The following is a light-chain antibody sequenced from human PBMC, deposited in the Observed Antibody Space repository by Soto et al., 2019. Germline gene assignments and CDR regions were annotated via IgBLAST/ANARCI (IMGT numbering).Light chain of an antibody. V-gene: IGKV1-39*01. CDR2: AAS. CDR3: QQSYSTPRT. Sequence: DIQMTQSPSSLSASVGDRVTITCRASQSISSYLNWYQQKPGKAPKLLIYAASSLQSGVPSSFSGSGSGTDFTLTIISLQPEDFATYYCQQSYSTPRTFGQGTKVDIK. CDR1: QSISSY. J-gene: IGKJ1*01.